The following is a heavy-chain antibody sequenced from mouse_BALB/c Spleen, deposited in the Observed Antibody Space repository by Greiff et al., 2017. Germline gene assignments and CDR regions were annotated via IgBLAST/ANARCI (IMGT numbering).Heavy chain of an antibody. Sequence: QVQLKQPGAELVKPGASVKMSCKASGYTFTSYNMHWVKQTPGQGLEWIGAIYPGNGDTSYNQKFKGKATLTADKSSSTAYMHLNSLTSEDSAVYYCARSNWEGHYYAMDYWGQGTSVTVSS. CDR2: IYPGNGDT. CDR1: GYTFTSYN. V-gene: IGHV1-12*01. J-gene: IGHJ4*01. CDR3: ARSNWEGHYYAMDY. D-gene: IGHD4-1*02.